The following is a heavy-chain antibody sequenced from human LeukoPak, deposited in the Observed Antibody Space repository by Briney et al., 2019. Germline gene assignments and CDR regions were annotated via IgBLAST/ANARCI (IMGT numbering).Heavy chain of an antibody. CDR3: VRPRMEGTPSRYFDF. CDR2: ISYDGRTK. Sequence: PGGSLRLSCAASGFTFSNYGMHWVRQAPGKGLEWLAVISYDGRTKFYADSVKGRFTISRDNSKNTLYLQMDSLRDEDTAMYSCVRPRMEGTPSRYFDFWGQGILVTVSS. D-gene: IGHD3-3*01. V-gene: IGHV3-30*03. CDR1: GFTFSNYG. J-gene: IGHJ4*02.